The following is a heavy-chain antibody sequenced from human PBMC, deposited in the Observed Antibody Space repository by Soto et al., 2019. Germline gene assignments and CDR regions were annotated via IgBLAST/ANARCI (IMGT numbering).Heavy chain of an antibody. V-gene: IGHV3-48*03. Sequence: GSLRLSCAASGFTFSSYEMNWVRQAPGKGLEWVSYISSSGSTIYYADSVKGRFTISRDNAKNSLYLQMNSLRAEDTAVYYCARGGYSSSWYSYWGQGTLVTVSS. CDR3: ARGGYSSSWYSY. CDR1: GFTFSSYE. D-gene: IGHD6-13*01. J-gene: IGHJ4*02. CDR2: ISSSGSTI.